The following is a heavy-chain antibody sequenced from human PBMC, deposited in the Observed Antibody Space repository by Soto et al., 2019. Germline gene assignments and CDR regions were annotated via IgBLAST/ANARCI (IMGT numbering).Heavy chain of an antibody. CDR3: APARRWGDYYYGMDV. CDR1: GGTFSSYA. CDR2: IIPIFGTA. V-gene: IGHV1-69*06. D-gene: IGHD3-16*01. Sequence: SVKVSCKASGGTFSSYAISWVRQAPGQGLEWMGGIIPIFGTANYAQKFQGRVTITADKSTSTAYMELSSLRSEDTAVYYCAPARRWGDYYYGMDVWGQGTTVTVSS. J-gene: IGHJ6*02.